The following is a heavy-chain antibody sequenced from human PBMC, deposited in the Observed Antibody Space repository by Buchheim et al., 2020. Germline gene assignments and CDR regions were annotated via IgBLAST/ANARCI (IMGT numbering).Heavy chain of an antibody. V-gene: IGHV3-11*05. CDR2: ISSTNIYT. D-gene: IGHD3-22*01. CDR3: ARYYYDSSGYYYPDY. CDR1: GFTFSDYY. Sequence: QVRLVESGGGLVKPGGSLRLSCAASGFTFSDYYMSWIRQAPGKGLEWVSYISSTNIYTNYVDSVKGRFTISRDNAKNSLYLQMNSLRAEDTAVYYCARYYYDSSGYYYPDYWGQGTL. J-gene: IGHJ4*02.